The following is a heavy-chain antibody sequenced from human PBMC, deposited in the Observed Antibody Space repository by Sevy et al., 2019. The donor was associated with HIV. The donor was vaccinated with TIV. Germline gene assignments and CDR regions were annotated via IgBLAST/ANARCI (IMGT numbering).Heavy chain of an antibody. V-gene: IGHV3-48*01. CDR3: ARDLSSGWYGVGDY. CDR1: GFIFSSYG. J-gene: IGHJ4*02. Sequence: GGSLRISCAASGFIFSSYGMNWVRQAPGKGLEWISYISSSSSTIYYADSVKGRFTISRDNAKNSLYLQMNSLSAEDTAVYYCARDLSSGWYGVGDYWGQGTLVTVSS. D-gene: IGHD6-19*01. CDR2: ISSSSSTI.